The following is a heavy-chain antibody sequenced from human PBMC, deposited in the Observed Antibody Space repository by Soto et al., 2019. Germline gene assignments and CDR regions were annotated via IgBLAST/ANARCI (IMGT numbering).Heavy chain of an antibody. CDR3: ATLWFGEGNY. CDR1: GGSISSSSYY. D-gene: IGHD3-10*01. J-gene: IGHJ4*02. Sequence: QLQLQESGPGLVKPSETLSLTCTVSGGSISSSSYYWGWIRQPPVKGLEWIGSIYYSGSTYYNPYLKSRVTMSVDTSKSQFSLKLSSVSAADTAVYYCATLWFGEGNYWGQGTLVTVSS. V-gene: IGHV4-39*01. CDR2: IYYSGST.